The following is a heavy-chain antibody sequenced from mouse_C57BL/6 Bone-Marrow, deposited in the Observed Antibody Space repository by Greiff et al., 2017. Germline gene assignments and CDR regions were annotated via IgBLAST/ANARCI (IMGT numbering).Heavy chain of an antibody. CDR3: AREDDYLYYYAMDY. D-gene: IGHD2-4*01. CDR2: IDPENGDT. V-gene: IGHV14-4*01. Sequence: EVQLQQSGAELVRPGASVKLSCTASGFNIKDDYMHWVKQRPEQGLEWIGWIDPENGDTEYASKFQGKATITADTSSNTAYLQLSSLTSEDSAVYFCAREDDYLYYYAMDYWGQGTSVTVSS. J-gene: IGHJ4*01. CDR1: GFNIKDDY.